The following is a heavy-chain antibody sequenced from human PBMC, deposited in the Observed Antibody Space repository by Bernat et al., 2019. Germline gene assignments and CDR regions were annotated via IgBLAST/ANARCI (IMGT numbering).Heavy chain of an antibody. Sequence: EVQLAESGGGLVQPGGSLRLSCAASGFTFSDYWMDWVRQAPGKGPVWVSRINIDGTTTNYADSVKGRFTMSRDNAKNTVYLQMNSLRAEDTAVYYCVRDPNMKLDYWGQGTQVTVSP. CDR2: INIDGTTT. J-gene: IGHJ4*02. CDR1: GFTFSDYW. V-gene: IGHV3-74*01. D-gene: IGHD1-1*01. CDR3: VRDPNMKLDY.